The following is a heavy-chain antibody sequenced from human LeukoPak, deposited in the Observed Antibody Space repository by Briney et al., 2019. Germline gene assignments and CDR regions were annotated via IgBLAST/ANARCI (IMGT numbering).Heavy chain of an antibody. J-gene: IGHJ4*02. CDR3: AKDRKVITPSYFGY. V-gene: IGHV3-23*01. Sequence: GGSLRLSCAASGFTFSSYAMSWVRQAPGEGLEWVSAISGSGGSTYYADSVKGRFTISRDDSKNTLYLQMNSLRAEDTAVYYCAKDRKVITPSYFGYWGQGTLVTVSP. D-gene: IGHD3-22*01. CDR2: ISGSGGST. CDR1: GFTFSSYA.